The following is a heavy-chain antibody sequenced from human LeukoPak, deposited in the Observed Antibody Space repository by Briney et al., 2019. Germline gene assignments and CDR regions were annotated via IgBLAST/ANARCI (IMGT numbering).Heavy chain of an antibody. J-gene: IGHJ5*02. V-gene: IGHV1-2*06. CDR3: ARDRDGSSRNWFDP. CDR1: GYSFSGYY. Sequence: ASVNVSCKASGYSFSGYYIHWVPQAPGQWLEWMGRINPNSGGTNYAQKFQGRVTMTRDASITTAYMELSSLISDDTAVYYCARDRDGSSRNWFDPWGQGTLVTVSS. D-gene: IGHD6-13*01. CDR2: INPNSGGT.